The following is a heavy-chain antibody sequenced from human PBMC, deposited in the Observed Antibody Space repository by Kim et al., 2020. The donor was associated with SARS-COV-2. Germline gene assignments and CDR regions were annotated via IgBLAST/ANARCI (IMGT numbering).Heavy chain of an antibody. V-gene: IGHV4-34*01. Sequence: SETLSLTCAVYGVSFSGYYWSWIRQPPGQGLEWIWEINHSGSTNYNPSHKSRVTISVDTSKNQFSLKLISVTAADTAVYYCSRVVVVAAFYYYYGMDVWGQGTTVTDSS. CDR2: INHSGST. D-gene: IGHD2-15*01. J-gene: IGHJ6*01. CDR3: SRVVVVAAFYYYYGMDV. CDR1: GVSFSGYY.